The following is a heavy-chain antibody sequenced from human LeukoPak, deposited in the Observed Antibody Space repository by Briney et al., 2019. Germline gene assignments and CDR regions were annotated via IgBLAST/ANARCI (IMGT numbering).Heavy chain of an antibody. D-gene: IGHD6-13*01. Sequence: ASVKVSCKASGYTFTSYDINWVRQAAGQGLEWMGWMNPNSGNTGYAQEFQGRVTMTRNTSISTAYMELSSLRSEDTAVYYCARAPTRYSSSRYPHGFDPWGQGTLVTVSS. CDR2: MNPNSGNT. CDR1: GYTFTSYD. CDR3: ARAPTRYSSSRYPHGFDP. J-gene: IGHJ5*02. V-gene: IGHV1-8*01.